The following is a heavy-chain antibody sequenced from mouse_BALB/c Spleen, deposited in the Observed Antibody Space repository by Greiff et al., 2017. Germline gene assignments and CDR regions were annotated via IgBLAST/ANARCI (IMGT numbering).Heavy chain of an antibody. V-gene: IGHV1-5*01. CDR2: IYPGNSDT. J-gene: IGHJ1*01. CDR3: TPVPDFWYFDV. Sequence: VQLQQSGTVLARPGASVKMSCKASGYTFTSYWMHWVKQRPGQGLEWIGAIYPGNSDTSYNQKFKGKAKLTAVTSTSTAYMELSSLTNEDSAVYYCTPVPDFWYFDVWGAGTTVTVSS. CDR1: GYTFTSYW.